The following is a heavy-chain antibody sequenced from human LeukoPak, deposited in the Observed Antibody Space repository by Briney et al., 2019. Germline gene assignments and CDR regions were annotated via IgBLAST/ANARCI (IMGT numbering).Heavy chain of an antibody. CDR1: GFTFSSYW. CDR3: ARSTNGAFDI. D-gene: IGHD2-8*01. Sequence: GGSLRLSCAASGFTFSSYWMTWVRQGPGRGLQWVANIKEDGSEKNYVDSVKGRFTISRDNAKNSLFLQMNTLRAEDTAVYYCARSTNGAFDIWGQGTTVIVSS. V-gene: IGHV3-7*01. J-gene: IGHJ3*02. CDR2: IKEDGSEK.